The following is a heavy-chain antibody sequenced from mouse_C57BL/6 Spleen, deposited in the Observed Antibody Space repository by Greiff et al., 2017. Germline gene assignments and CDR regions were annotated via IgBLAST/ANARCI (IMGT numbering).Heavy chain of an antibody. D-gene: IGHD3-2*02. J-gene: IGHJ3*01. CDR2: IDPENGDT. V-gene: IGHV14-4*01. Sequence: VQLQQSGAELVRPGASVKLSCTASGFNIQDDYMHWVKQRPEQGLEWIGWIDPENGDTEYASKFQGKATIKADTSSNTSYLQISSLTSEDTAVYYCNTKGGSSGYVSRFAYWGQGTLVTVSA. CDR1: GFNIQDDY. CDR3: NTKGGSSGYVSRFAY.